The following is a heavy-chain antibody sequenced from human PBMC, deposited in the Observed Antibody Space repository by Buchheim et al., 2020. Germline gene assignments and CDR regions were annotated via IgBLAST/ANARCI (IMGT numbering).Heavy chain of an antibody. V-gene: IGHV4-61*02. D-gene: IGHD3-10*01. CDR1: GGSISSGSYY. CDR2: IYTSGST. J-gene: IGHJ6*02. Sequence: QVQLQESGPGLVKPSQTLSLTCTVSGGSISSGSYYWSWIRQPAGKGLEWIGRIYTSGSTNYNPSLKSRVTISVDTSTNQFSLKLSSVTAADTAVYYCARLPPLTYYYGSGKYYGMDVWGQGTT. CDR3: ARLPPLTYYYGSGKYYGMDV.